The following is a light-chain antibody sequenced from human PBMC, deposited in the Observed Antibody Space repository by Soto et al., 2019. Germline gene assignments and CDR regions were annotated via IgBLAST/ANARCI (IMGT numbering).Light chain of an antibody. CDR1: QSISSY. J-gene: IGKJ1*01. CDR2: AAS. Sequence: DIQMTQSPSSLSASVGDRVTITCRASQSISSYLNWYQQKPGKAPELLIYAASTLQSGVPSRFSGSGSGTDFTLTISCLQSEDFATCYCQQYYSFPPTFGQGTKVDIK. CDR3: QQYYSFPPT. V-gene: IGKV1-39*01.